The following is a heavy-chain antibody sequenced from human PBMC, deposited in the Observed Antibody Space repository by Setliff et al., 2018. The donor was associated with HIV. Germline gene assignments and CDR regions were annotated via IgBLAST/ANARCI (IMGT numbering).Heavy chain of an antibody. CDR1: GSTFTDYF. CDR3: AKLTYYYDSSGYRAHDAFDI. D-gene: IGHD3-22*01. Sequence: ASVKVSCKASGSTFTDYFMHWVRQAPGQGLEWMGWINTNTGNPTYAQGFTGRFVFSLDTSVSTAYLQISSLKAEDTAVYYCAKLTYYYDSSGYRAHDAFDIWGQGTMVTVSS. CDR2: INTNTGNP. V-gene: IGHV7-4-1*02. J-gene: IGHJ3*02.